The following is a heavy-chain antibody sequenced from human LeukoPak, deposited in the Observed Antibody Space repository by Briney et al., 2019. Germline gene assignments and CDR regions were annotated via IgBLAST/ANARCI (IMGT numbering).Heavy chain of an antibody. D-gene: IGHD3-10*01. CDR2: INHSGST. CDR3: AVHYYGSGSYLEY. CDR1: GGSFSGYY. V-gene: IGHV4-34*01. J-gene: IGHJ4*02. Sequence: PSETLSLTCAVYGGSFSGYYWSGLRQPPGKGLEWIGEINHSGSTNYNPSLKSRVTISVDTSKNQFSLKLSSVTAADTAVYYCAVHYYGSGSYLEYWGQGTLVTVSS.